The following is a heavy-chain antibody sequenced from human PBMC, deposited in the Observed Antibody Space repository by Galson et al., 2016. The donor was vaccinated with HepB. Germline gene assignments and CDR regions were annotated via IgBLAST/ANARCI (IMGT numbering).Heavy chain of an antibody. D-gene: IGHD2-21*01. J-gene: IGHJ6*02. Sequence: PALVKPTQTLTLTCTFSGFSLDNSEMCVSWIRQPPGKAPEWLALIDSDDDKFYSSSLKTRLTISKDTSKNQVVLTMTNMDPVDTATYFCARTVVAGALYYYYGLEVWGPGTTVTVSS. V-gene: IGHV2-70*01. CDR3: ARTVVAGALYYYYGLEV. CDR1: GFSLDNSEMC. CDR2: IDSDDDK.